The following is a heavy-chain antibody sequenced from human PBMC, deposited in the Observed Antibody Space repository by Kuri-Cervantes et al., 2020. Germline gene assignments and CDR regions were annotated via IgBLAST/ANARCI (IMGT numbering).Heavy chain of an antibody. Sequence: GESLKISCAASGFTFSSYSMNWVRQAPGKGLEWVSSISSSSSYIYYADSVKGRFTISRDNAKNSLYLQMNSLRAEDTAVYYCASPMDDFWSGYNYWGQGTLVTVSS. CDR2: ISSSSSYI. D-gene: IGHD3-3*01. J-gene: IGHJ4*02. CDR3: ASPMDDFWSGYNY. CDR1: GFTFSSYS. V-gene: IGHV3-21*01.